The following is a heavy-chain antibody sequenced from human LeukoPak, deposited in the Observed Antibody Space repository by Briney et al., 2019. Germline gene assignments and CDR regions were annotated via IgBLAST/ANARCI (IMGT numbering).Heavy chain of an antibody. CDR3: TVPFFGAGGDFDY. J-gene: IGHJ4*02. V-gene: IGHV3-15*01. CDR1: GFTFSDAW. Sequence: VGSLRLSCAVSGFTFSDAWISWVRQSPGTGLESVGRIKSKTDGGTTDYAAPVKGRFTSSRDDSKNTLYLQMNSLKTEDTAVYYCTVPFFGAGGDFDYWGQGTLVTVSS. D-gene: IGHD3-10*01. CDR2: IKSKTDGGTT.